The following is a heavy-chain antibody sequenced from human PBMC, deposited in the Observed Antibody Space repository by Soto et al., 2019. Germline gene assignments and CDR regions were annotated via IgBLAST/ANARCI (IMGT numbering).Heavy chain of an antibody. CDR1: GFTFSSYW. V-gene: IGHV3-7*01. CDR2: IKQDGSEK. Sequence: EVQLVESGGGLVQPGGSLRLSCAASGFTFSSYWMSWVRQAPGKGLEWVANIKQDGSEKYYVDSVKGRFTISRDNAKNSLYLQMNSLRAEDTAVYYCARGTPTPADSFDYWGQGTLVTVSS. D-gene: IGHD2-15*01. CDR3: ARGTPTPADSFDY. J-gene: IGHJ4*02.